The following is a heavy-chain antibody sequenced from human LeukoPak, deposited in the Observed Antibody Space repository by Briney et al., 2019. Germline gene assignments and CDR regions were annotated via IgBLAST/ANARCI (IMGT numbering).Heavy chain of an antibody. V-gene: IGHV3-33*01. CDR3: ARGPDSSTDRSFDY. CDR1: GFTFSSYG. CDR2: IWYDGSNK. J-gene: IGHJ4*02. Sequence: PGGSLRLSCAASGFTFSSYGMHWVRQAPGKGLEWVAVIWYDGSNKYYADSVKGRFTISRDNSKNTLYLQMNSLRAEDTAVYYCARGPDSSTDRSFDYWGQGTLVTVSS. D-gene: IGHD1-14*01.